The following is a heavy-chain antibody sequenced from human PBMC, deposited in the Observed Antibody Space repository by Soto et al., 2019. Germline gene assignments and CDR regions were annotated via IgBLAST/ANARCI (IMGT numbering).Heavy chain of an antibody. CDR1: GFTFDDYY. D-gene: IGHD3-22*01. V-gene: IGHV3-11*04. CDR2: ISSTGASI. J-gene: IGHJ4*02. CDR3: ARDLLSDRSTYHKGAYC. Sequence: GGSLRLSCAASGFTFDDYYMSWIRQAPGTGLQWISYISSTGASISYLDSVKGRFTVSRDDSKNTLFLQMNNLRPEDTAVYYCARDLLSDRSTYHKGAYCWGQGTWVPVSA.